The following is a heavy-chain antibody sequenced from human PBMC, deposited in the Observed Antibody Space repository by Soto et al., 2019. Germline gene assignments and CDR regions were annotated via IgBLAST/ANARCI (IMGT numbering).Heavy chain of an antibody. CDR1: GGTFSSYA. D-gene: IGHD6-6*01. CDR2: IIPIFGTA. Sequence: QVQLVQSGAEVKKPGSSVKVACKASGGTFSSYAIRWVRQAPGQGLEWMGGIIPIFGTANYAQKFQGRVTITADESTSTAYMDLSSLRSEHTAVYYCASQQLGPSYVDGMDVWGQGTTVTVSS. V-gene: IGHV1-69*12. CDR3: ASQQLGPSYVDGMDV. J-gene: IGHJ6*02.